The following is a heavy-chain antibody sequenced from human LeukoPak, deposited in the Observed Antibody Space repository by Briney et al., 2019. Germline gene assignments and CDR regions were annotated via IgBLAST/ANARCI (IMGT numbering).Heavy chain of an antibody. J-gene: IGHJ4*02. CDR3: VRDPEALDY. Sequence: GGSLRLSCAASGFSFSSYSMNWVRQAPGKGLEWVSYIRRGRPTMHYADSVRGRFTISRDNAKNSLYLQMNSLRDEDTAVYYCVRDPEALDYWGQGALVTVSS. CDR2: IRRGRPTM. V-gene: IGHV3-48*02. CDR1: GFSFSSYS.